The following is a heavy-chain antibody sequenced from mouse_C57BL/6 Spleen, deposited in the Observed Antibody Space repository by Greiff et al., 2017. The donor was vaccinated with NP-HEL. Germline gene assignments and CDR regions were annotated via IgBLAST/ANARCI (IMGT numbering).Heavy chain of an antibody. Sequence: VQLQQPGAELVKPGASVKLSCKASGYTFTSYWMHWVKQRPGQGLEWIGMIHPNSGSTNYNEKSKSKATLTVDKSSSTAYMQLSSLTSEDSAVYYCARSVNYAMDYWGQGTSVTVSS. CDR1: GYTFTSYW. CDR2: IHPNSGST. V-gene: IGHV1-64*01. D-gene: IGHD2-13*01. J-gene: IGHJ4*01. CDR3: ARSVNYAMDY.